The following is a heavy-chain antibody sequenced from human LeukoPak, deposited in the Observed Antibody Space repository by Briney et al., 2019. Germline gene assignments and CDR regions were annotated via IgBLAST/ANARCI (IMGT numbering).Heavy chain of an antibody. J-gene: IGHJ4*02. CDR1: GFTFDDYA. Sequence: SLRLSCAASGFTFDDYAMHWVRQAPGKGLEWVSGISWNSGSIGYADSVKGRFTISRDNAKNSLYLQMNSLRAEDTALYYCAKGYIVATISFFDYWGLGTLVTVSS. D-gene: IGHD5-12*01. CDR2: ISWNSGSI. CDR3: AKGYIVATISFFDY. V-gene: IGHV3-9*01.